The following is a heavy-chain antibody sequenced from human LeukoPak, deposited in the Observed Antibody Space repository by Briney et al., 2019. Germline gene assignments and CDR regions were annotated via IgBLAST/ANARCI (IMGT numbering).Heavy chain of an antibody. D-gene: IGHD3-3*01. CDR3: VRDDYDFWSGYQRYFEF. CDR2: ISSSSSTI. V-gene: IGHV3-48*04. CDR1: GFTFSSYS. J-gene: IGHJ4*02. Sequence: GGSLRLSCAASGFTFSSYSMNWVRQAPGKGLEWVSYISSSSSTIYYADSVKGRFTISRDSVKNSLYLQMTSVRADDTAMYYCVRDDYDFWSGYQRYFEFWGQGTLVTVSS.